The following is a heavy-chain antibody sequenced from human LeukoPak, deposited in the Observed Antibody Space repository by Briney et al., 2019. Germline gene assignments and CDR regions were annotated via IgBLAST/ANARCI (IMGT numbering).Heavy chain of an antibody. D-gene: IGHD3-22*01. CDR2: IYYTGST. CDR3: ARDEYYYDSRGYSYYFDY. V-gene: IGHV4-59*01. J-gene: IGHJ4*02. Sequence: PSETLSLTCAVYGGSFSGYYWTWIRQPPGKGLEWIGCIYYTGSTNYNPSLKSRVTISADTSKNQFSLKLSSVTAADTAVYYCARDEYYYDSRGYSYYFDYWGQGTLVTVSS. CDR1: GGSFSGYY.